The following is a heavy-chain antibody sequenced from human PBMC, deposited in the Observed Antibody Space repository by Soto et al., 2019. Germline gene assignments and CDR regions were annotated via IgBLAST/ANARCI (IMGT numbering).Heavy chain of an antibody. CDR1: GFTFSSYA. V-gene: IGHV3-30-3*01. CDR3: ATVYDSSGYYYYYYGMDV. Sequence: QVQLVESGGGVVQPGRSLRLSCAASGFTFSSYAMHWVRQAPGKGLEWVAVISYDGSNKYYADSVKGRFTISRDNSKNTLYLQMNSLRADDTAVYYCATVYDSSGYYYYYYGMDVWGQGTTVTVSS. CDR2: ISYDGSNK. J-gene: IGHJ6*02. D-gene: IGHD3-22*01.